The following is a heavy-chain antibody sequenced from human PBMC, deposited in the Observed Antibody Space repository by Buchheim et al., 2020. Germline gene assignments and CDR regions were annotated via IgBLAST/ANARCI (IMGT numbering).Heavy chain of an antibody. CDR1: GFTFSSYD. CDR2: INSGGGTK. J-gene: IGHJ4*02. Sequence: EVQLVESGGGLVQPGGSLRLSCAASGFTFSSYDMNWVRQAPGKGLEWVSYINSGGGTKFYADSVKGRFTISRDNAKNSLYLQMNSLRAEDTAVYYCARVSGWYLDYWGQGTL. V-gene: IGHV3-48*03. D-gene: IGHD6-19*01. CDR3: ARVSGWYLDY.